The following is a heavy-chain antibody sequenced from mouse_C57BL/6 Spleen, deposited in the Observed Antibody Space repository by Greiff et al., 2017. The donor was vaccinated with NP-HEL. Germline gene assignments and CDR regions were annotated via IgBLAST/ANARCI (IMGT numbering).Heavy chain of an antibody. CDR1: GYTFTSYW. V-gene: IGHV1-69*01. Sequence: VQLQQPGAELVMPGASVKLSCKASGYTFTSYWMHWVKQRPGQGLEWIGEIDPSDSYTNYNQKFKGKSTLTVDKSSSTAYMQLSSLTSEDSAVYYCARSGDYDLRAMDYWGQGTSVTVSS. J-gene: IGHJ4*01. CDR2: IDPSDSYT. D-gene: IGHD2-4*01. CDR3: ARSGDYDLRAMDY.